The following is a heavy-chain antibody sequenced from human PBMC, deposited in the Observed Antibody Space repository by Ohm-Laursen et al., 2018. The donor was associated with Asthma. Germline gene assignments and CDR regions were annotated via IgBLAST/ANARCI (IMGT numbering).Heavy chain of an antibody. CDR3: ARVTQYSSGWSPRGWFDP. D-gene: IGHD6-19*01. CDR1: GASFSTYY. Sequence: TLSLTCALSGASFSTYYWGWIRQPPGKGLEWIGYIYSTGSTNYNPSLKSRVTISVDTSKNQFSLKLSSVTAADTAVYYCARVTQYSSGWSPRGWFDPWGQGTLVTVSS. V-gene: IGHV4-59*01. CDR2: IYSTGST. J-gene: IGHJ5*02.